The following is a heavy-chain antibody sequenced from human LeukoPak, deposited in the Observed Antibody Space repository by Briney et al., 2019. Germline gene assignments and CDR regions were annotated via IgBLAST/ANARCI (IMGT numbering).Heavy chain of an antibody. CDR1: GYSFTDYD. CDR3: ARTGHYQFDS. CDR2: VSIYNDNT. J-gene: IGHJ4*02. Sequence: ASVKVSCKASGYSFTDYDFSWVRQAPGQGLEWWGWVSIYNDNTNYAREFQDRITMTTDISTSTAYMELKSLTSDDTAVYFCARTGHYQFDSWGQGTLVTVSS. V-gene: IGHV1-18*01. D-gene: IGHD3-9*01.